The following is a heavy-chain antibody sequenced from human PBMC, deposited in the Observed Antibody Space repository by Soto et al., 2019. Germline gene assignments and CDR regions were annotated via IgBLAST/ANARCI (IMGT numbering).Heavy chain of an antibody. D-gene: IGHD2-21*02. CDR2: ISPSGFI. V-gene: IGHV3-21*01. CDR1: GFTFSSYS. Sequence: VQFVESGGGLVRPGGSLRLSCVASGFTFSSYSINWVRQTPGKGLEWVSSISPSGFIYYTDSVKGRFTVSRDNVKKSLYLQMNSLTAEDTAVYYCALLRVSDWRFPVTGGGQGTLVTVSS. J-gene: IGHJ1*01. CDR3: ALLRVSDWRFPVTG.